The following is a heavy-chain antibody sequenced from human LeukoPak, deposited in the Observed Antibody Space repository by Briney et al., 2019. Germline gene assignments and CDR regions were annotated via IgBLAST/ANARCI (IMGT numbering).Heavy chain of an antibody. CDR3: ARDLGVRGVKNWFDP. CDR1: GGTFSSYA. V-gene: IGHV1-69*05. Sequence: VASVKVSCKASGGTFSSYAISWVRQAPGQGLEWMGGIIPVFGTANYAQKFQGRVTVTRDTSTSTVYMELSSLRSEDTAVYYCARDLGVRGVKNWFDPWGQGTLVTVSS. CDR2: IIPVFGTA. D-gene: IGHD3-10*01. J-gene: IGHJ5*02.